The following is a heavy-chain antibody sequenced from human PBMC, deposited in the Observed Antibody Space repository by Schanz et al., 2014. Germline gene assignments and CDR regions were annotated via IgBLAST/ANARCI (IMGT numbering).Heavy chain of an antibody. CDR3: ARFLARYQYYGVDV. V-gene: IGHV3-23*01. CDR2: VSASGGGP. CDR1: GFTFRSYA. J-gene: IGHJ6*02. Sequence: EVQLLESGGGLVQPGGSLRLSCIGSGFTFRSYALGWVRQAPGKGLEWVSLVSASGGGPFYADSVKGRFTISRDNYKNTLYLQMNSLSAEDTAVYYCARFLARYQYYGVDVWGQGTTVIVSS. D-gene: IGHD3-3*01.